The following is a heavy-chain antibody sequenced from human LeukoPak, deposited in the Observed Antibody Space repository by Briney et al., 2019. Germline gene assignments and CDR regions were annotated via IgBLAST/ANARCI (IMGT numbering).Heavy chain of an antibody. CDR2: INPNSGGT. V-gene: IGHV1-2*02. Sequence: ASVKLSCKASGYTFTGYYMHWVRQAPGQGLEWMGWINPNSGGTNYAQKFQGRVTMTRDTSISTAYMELSRLRSDDTAVYYCARDLTYYYGSGSYYLDYWGQGTLVTVSS. CDR1: GYTFTGYY. CDR3: ARDLTYYYGSGSYYLDY. D-gene: IGHD3-10*01. J-gene: IGHJ4*02.